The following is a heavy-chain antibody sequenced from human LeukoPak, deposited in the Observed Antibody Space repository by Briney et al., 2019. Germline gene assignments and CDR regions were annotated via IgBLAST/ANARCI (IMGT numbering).Heavy chain of an antibody. CDR2: MTSNGGST. Sequence: GGSLRLSCSASGFTFSSCGMHWVRQAPGKGLEYVSSMTSNGGSTYYADSARGRFTISRDNSKNTLFLQMSSLRAEDTAVYYCVSGYCSSTSSRFAYWGQGTLVPVSS. J-gene: IGHJ4*02. CDR3: VSGYCSSTSSRFAY. CDR1: GFTFSSCG. D-gene: IGHD2-2*01. V-gene: IGHV3-64D*06.